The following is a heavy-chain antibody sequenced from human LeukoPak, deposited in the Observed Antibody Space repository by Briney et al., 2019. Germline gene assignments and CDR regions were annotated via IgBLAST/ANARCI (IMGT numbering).Heavy chain of an antibody. CDR3: ARWGRYCSSTSCYHNWFDP. CDR2: INPNSGGT. V-gene: IGHV1-2*02. D-gene: IGHD2-2*01. CDR1: GYTFTGCY. J-gene: IGHJ5*02. Sequence: GASVKVSCKASGYTFTGCYMHWVRQAPGQGLEWMGWINPNSGGTNYAQKFQGRVTMTKDTSISTAYMELSRLRSDDTAVYYCARWGRYCSSTSCYHNWFDPWGQGTLVTVSS.